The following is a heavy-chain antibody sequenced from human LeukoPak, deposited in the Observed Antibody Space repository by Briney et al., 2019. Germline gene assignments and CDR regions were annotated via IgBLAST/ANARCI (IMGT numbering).Heavy chain of an antibody. Sequence: SETLSLTCAVYGGSFSRYYWRWIRQPPGKGLEWIGEINHSGSTNYNPSLKSRVTISVDTSKNQFSLKLSSVTAADTAVYYGEDASMPDVLRGWYERSALNTPDVWGKGTTVTVSS. V-gene: IGHV4-34*01. CDR3: EDASMPDVLRGWYERSALNTPDV. CDR1: GGSFSRYY. J-gene: IGHJ6*04. CDR2: INHSGST. D-gene: IGHD6-19*01.